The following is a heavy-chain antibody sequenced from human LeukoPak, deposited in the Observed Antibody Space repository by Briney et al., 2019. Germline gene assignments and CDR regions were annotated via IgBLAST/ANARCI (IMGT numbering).Heavy chain of an antibody. J-gene: IGHJ4*02. Sequence: GRSLRLSCAASGFTFNSYAMHWVRQAPGKGLEWVALISSDGNNGYYADSVKGRFTISRDNSKNTLYLQMNSLRPEDTAVYYCATPGSTSLALYYFDYWGQGTLVTVSS. CDR1: GFTFNSYA. D-gene: IGHD1-1*01. V-gene: IGHV3-30*04. CDR2: ISSDGNNG. CDR3: ATPGSTSLALYYFDY.